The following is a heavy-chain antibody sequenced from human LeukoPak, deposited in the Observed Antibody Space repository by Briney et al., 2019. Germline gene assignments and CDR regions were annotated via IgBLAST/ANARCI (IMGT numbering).Heavy chain of an antibody. CDR2: IWYDGSNK. CDR1: GFTFSSYG. J-gene: IGHJ1*01. V-gene: IGHV3-33*01. D-gene: IGHD6-13*01. CDR3: ARESGYSSNWYSEYFQH. Sequence: GGSLRLSCAASGFTFSSYGMHWVRQAPGKGLEWVAVIWYDGSNKYYADSVKGRFTISRDNSKNTLYLQMNSLRAEDTAVYYCARESGYSSNWYSEYFQHWGQGTLVTVSS.